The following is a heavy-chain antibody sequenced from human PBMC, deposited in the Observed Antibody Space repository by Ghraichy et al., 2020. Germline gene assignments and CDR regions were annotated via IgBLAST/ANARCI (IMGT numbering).Heavy chain of an antibody. Sequence: SETLSLTCTVSGGSISSGDYYWSWIRQPPGKGLEWIGYIYYSGSTYYNPSLKSRVTISVDTSKNQFSLKLSSVTAADTAVYYCAREIGGPMITFGGVIVISPYGMDVWGQGTTVTVSS. CDR1: GGSISSGDYY. J-gene: IGHJ6*02. CDR2: IYYSGST. CDR3: AREIGGPMITFGGVIVISPYGMDV. D-gene: IGHD3-16*02. V-gene: IGHV4-30-4*01.